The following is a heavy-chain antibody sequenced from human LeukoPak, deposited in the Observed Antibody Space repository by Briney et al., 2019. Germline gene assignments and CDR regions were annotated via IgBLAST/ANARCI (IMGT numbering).Heavy chain of an antibody. CDR2: IIPIFGTA. D-gene: IGHD2-15*01. Sequence: SVKVSCKASGGTFSIYAISWVRQAPGQGLEWMGGIIPIFGTANYAQKFQGRVTITADESTSTAYMELSSLRSDDTAVYYCARDPQGWRFGSWGQGTLVTVSS. CDR1: GGTFSIYA. V-gene: IGHV1-69*13. CDR3: ARDPQGWRFGS. J-gene: IGHJ4*02.